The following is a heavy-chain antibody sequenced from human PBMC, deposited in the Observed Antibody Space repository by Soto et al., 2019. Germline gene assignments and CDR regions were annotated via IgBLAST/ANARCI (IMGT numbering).Heavy chain of an antibody. CDR1: GVSISSGGYY. Sequence: PSETLSLTCTVSGVSISSGGYYWSWIRQHPGKGLEWIGNIYYSGRTYYNPSLKSRATISVDTSKSQFSLKLSSVTAADTAVYYCAREDRNYYDGSGFYHWGQGTLVTVSS. CDR2: IYYSGRT. J-gene: IGHJ4*02. CDR3: AREDRNYYDGSGFYH. V-gene: IGHV4-31*03. D-gene: IGHD3-22*01.